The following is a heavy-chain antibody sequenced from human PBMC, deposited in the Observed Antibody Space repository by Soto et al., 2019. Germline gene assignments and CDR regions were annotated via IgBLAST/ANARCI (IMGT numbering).Heavy chain of an antibody. J-gene: IGHJ6*02. CDR3: AKDQSKDYEFWSGYRSPYYYYGMDV. V-gene: IGHV3-23*01. CDR1: GFTFSRYA. Sequence: LRLSCAASGFTFSRYAMSWVRQAPGKGLEWVSAISGSGGSTYYADSVKGRFAISRDNSKNTLYLQMNSLRAEDTAVYYCAKDQSKDYEFWSGYRSPYYYYGMDVWGQGTTVTAP. CDR2: ISGSGGST. D-gene: IGHD3-3*01.